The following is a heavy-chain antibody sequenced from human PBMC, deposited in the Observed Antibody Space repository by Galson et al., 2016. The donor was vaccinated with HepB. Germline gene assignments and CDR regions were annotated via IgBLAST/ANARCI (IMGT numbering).Heavy chain of an antibody. CDR2: ISPSGTTI. V-gene: IGHV3-11*01. CDR3: AKIHKDESVWNIYQHYGMDV. CDR1: GFAFSDSY. D-gene: IGHD1/OR15-1a*01. Sequence: SLRLSCAASGFAFSDSYMSWIRQAPGKGLEFVAYISPSGTTIHYGDSVKGRFTISRDNAKETLLLQMNTLRGEDTAVYYCAKIHKDESVWNIYQHYGMDVGGQGTTVTVSS. J-gene: IGHJ6*02.